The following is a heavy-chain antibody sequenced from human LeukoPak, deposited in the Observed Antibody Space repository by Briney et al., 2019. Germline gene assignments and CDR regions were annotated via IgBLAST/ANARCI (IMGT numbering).Heavy chain of an antibody. CDR1: EFTFSSYS. V-gene: IGHV3-21*01. Sequence: GRSLRLSCAASEFTFSSYSMNWVRQAPGKGLEWVSSISISSDYIYYADSVRGRFTISRDNAKNSLYLQMNSLRAEDTAVYYCAREAAYGDYVEAFDIWGQGTMVTVSS. CDR3: AREAAYGDYVEAFDI. CDR2: ISISSDYI. D-gene: IGHD4-17*01. J-gene: IGHJ3*02.